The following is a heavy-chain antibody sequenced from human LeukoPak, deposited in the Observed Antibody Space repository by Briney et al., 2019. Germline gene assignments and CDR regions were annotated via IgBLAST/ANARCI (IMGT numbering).Heavy chain of an antibody. Sequence: GESLKISFQGSGYSFTSYWIGWVRQMPGKGLEWMGIIYPGDSDTRYSPSFQGQVTISADKSISTAYLQWSSLKASDTAMYYCARHVYYDILTGYYNVGWFDPWGQGTLVTVSS. V-gene: IGHV5-51*01. J-gene: IGHJ5*02. CDR1: GYSFTSYW. CDR3: ARHVYYDILTGYYNVGWFDP. CDR2: IYPGDSDT. D-gene: IGHD3-9*01.